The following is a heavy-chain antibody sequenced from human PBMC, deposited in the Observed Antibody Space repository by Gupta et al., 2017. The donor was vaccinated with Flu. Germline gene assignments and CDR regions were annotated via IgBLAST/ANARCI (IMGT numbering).Heavy chain of an antibody. J-gene: IGHJ4*02. CDR1: GDSIRNHH. Sequence: QVKLQESGPGLVKPSETLSLTCTVHGDSIRNHHWSWVRQPPGKGLEWIGYRYYSESTNYNPSRRSRVTISVDTSKNHFSLKLSSVTAADTAVYYCARHLPESSSWHEFDYWGQGTLVTVPS. CDR2: RYYSEST. CDR3: ARHLPESSSWHEFDY. V-gene: IGHV4-59*08. D-gene: IGHD6-13*01.